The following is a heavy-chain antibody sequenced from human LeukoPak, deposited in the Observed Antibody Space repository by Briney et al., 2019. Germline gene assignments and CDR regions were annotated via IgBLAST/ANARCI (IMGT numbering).Heavy chain of an antibody. CDR3: ARGAKFRSYGSGTYYTSLPFDP. CDR2: INAGNGNT. J-gene: IGHJ5*02. V-gene: IGHV1-3*03. Sequence: GASVKVSCKASGYTFTNYAVNWVRQAPGQRLEWMGWINAGNGNTKYSQEFQGRVTITRDTSASTAYMELSSLRSEDMAVYYCARGAKFRSYGSGTYYTSLPFDPWGQGTLVTVSS. CDR1: GYTFTNYA. D-gene: IGHD3-10*01.